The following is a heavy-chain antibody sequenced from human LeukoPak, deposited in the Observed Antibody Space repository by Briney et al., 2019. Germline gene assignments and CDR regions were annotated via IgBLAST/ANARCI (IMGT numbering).Heavy chain of an antibody. CDR3: AGQKQWLNYYYYMDV. CDR2: IYYSGST. V-gene: IGHV4-59*01. Sequence: SETLSLTCTVPGGSISSYYWIWIRQPPGKGLEWIGYIYYSGSTNYNSSLKSRVTISVDTSKNQFSLKLSSVTAADTAVYYCAGQKQWLNYYYYMDVWGKGTTVTVSS. CDR1: GGSISSYY. D-gene: IGHD6-19*01. J-gene: IGHJ6*03.